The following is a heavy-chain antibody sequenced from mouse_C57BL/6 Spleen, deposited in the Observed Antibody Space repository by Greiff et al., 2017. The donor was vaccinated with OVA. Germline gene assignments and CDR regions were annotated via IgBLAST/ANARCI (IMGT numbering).Heavy chain of an antibody. V-gene: IGHV5-17*01. D-gene: IGHD1-1*01. CDR3: ASLYGSSRMDY. CDR2: ISSGSSTI. J-gene: IGHJ4*01. Sequence: DVQLQESGGGLVKPGGSLKLSCAASGFTFSDYGMHWVRQAPEKGLEWVAYISSGSSTIYYADTVKGRFTISRDNAKNTLFLQMTSLRSEDTAMYYCASLYGSSRMDYWGQGTSVTVSS. CDR1: GFTFSDYG.